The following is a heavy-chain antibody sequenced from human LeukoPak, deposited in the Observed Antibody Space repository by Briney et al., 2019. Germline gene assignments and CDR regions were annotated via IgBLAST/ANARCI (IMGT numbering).Heavy chain of an antibody. CDR1: GFTLSSYA. D-gene: IGHD2-2*01. Sequence: QPGGSLRLSCAASGFTLSSYAMSWVRQAPGKGLVWVSHINSDGSWTSYADSVKGRFTISKDNAKNTVYLQMNNLRAEDTAVYYCVSFYETYWGRGTLVTVSS. CDR2: INSDGSWT. CDR3: VSFYETY. V-gene: IGHV3-74*01. J-gene: IGHJ4*02.